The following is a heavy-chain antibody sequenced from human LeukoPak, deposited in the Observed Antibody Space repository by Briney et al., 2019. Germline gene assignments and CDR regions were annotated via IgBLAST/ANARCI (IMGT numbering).Heavy chain of an antibody. CDR1: GFTFDDYG. J-gene: IGHJ6*03. CDR3: VRGSTVVSRGYFYYYMDV. D-gene: IGHD4-23*01. Sequence: PGGSLRLSCAASGFTFDDYGMSWVRQAPGKGLEWVSGINWNGGNTDYADSVKGRFTISRDNAKNSLYLQMNSLRAEDTALYYCVRGSTVVSRGYFYYYMDVWGKGTTVTVSS. CDR2: INWNGGNT. V-gene: IGHV3-20*04.